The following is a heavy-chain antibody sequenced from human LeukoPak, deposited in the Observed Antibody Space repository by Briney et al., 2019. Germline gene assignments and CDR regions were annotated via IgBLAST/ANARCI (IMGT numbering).Heavy chain of an antibody. J-gene: IGHJ5*02. CDR2: INHSGST. CDR3: ARDSSGSGSYFNWFDP. CDR1: GGSFSGYY. V-gene: IGHV4-34*01. D-gene: IGHD3-10*01. Sequence: NPSETLSLTCAVYGGSFSGYYWSWIRQPPGKGLEWIGEINHSGSTNYNPSLKSRVTISVDTSKNQFSLKLSSVTAADTAVYYCARDSSGSGSYFNWFDPWGQGTLVTVSS.